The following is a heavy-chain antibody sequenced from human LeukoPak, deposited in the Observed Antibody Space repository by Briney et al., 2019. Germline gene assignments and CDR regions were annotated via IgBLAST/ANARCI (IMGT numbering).Heavy chain of an antibody. J-gene: IGHJ4*02. Sequence: ASVKVSCKASGYTFTGYYMHWVRQAPGQGLEWMGWINPNSGGTNYAQKFQGRVTMTRDTSVSTAYMELSRLRPDDTAVYYCARPMVRGVDLDYWGQGTLVTVSS. CDR3: ARPMVRGVDLDY. V-gene: IGHV1-2*02. CDR2: INPNSGGT. D-gene: IGHD3-10*01. CDR1: GYTFTGYY.